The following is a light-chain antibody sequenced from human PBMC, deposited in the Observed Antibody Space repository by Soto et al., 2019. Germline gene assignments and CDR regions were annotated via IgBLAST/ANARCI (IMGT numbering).Light chain of an antibody. Sequence: EIVMTQSSVTLSVSPGEGVTLSCRASRSVSNNLAWFQQKPGQAPSLLIYGASTRATGTPARFSGSGSGTEFTLTISGLQSEDLAVYYCQQYNNWPYSFGQGTKLE. V-gene: IGKV3-15*01. CDR2: GAS. CDR3: QQYNNWPYS. J-gene: IGKJ2*03. CDR1: RSVSNN.